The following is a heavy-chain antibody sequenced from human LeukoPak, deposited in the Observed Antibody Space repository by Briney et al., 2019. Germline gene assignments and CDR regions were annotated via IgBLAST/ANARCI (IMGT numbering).Heavy chain of an antibody. Sequence: GGSLRLSCAASGFIFSSYVMSWVRQAPGKGPEWVSAVSGSGGSTNYADSVKGRFTISRDNSKSTLFLQMNSLRAEDTAVYYCARSYSSSSPIDYWGQGTLVTVSS. J-gene: IGHJ4*02. CDR2: VSGSGGST. V-gene: IGHV3-23*01. D-gene: IGHD6-13*01. CDR1: GFIFSSYV. CDR3: ARSYSSSSPIDY.